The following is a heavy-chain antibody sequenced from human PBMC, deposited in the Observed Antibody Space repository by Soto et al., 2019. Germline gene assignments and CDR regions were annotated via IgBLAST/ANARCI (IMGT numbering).Heavy chain of an antibody. V-gene: IGHV3-23*01. CDR3: AKDLDGSYYSFWFDP. Sequence: LRLSCAASGFTFSSYAMSWVRQAPGKGLEWVSAISGSGGSTYYADSVKGRFTISRDNSKNTLYLQMNSLRAEDTAVYYCAKDLDGSYYSFWFDPWGQGTLVTVSS. CDR2: ISGSGGST. D-gene: IGHD1-26*01. J-gene: IGHJ5*02. CDR1: GFTFSSYA.